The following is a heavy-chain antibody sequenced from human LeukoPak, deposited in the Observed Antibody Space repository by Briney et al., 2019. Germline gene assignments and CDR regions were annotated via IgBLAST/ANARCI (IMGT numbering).Heavy chain of an antibody. CDR2: ISYGGSNK. CDR1: GVTFSSYA. D-gene: IGHD6-13*01. Sequence: RPGGSLRLSCAASGVTFSSYAMHWVRQATGKGLVGVAVISYGGSNKYYADSVKGRFTISRDNAKNSLYLQMNSLRADDTAVYYCAREPSSLAYNYGMDVWGEGTTVTVSS. CDR3: AREPSSLAYNYGMDV. J-gene: IGHJ6*04. V-gene: IGHV3-30*04.